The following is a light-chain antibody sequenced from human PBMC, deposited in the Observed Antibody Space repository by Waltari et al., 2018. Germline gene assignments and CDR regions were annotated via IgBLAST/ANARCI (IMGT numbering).Light chain of an antibody. CDR3: QQRRNWPLT. CDR1: HSVNWY. J-gene: IGKJ4*01. CDR2: DAS. Sequence: IVLTQSPATLSLSPGERATLSCRASHSVNWYLAWYQQRPGQAPRLLIYDASNRATGIPARFSGSGSETDFTLTISSLQPEDYAVYYCQQRRNWPLTFGGGTKVEIK. V-gene: IGKV3-11*01.